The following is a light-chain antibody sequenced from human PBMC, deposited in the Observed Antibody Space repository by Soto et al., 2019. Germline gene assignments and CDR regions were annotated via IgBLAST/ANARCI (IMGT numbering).Light chain of an antibody. Sequence: QSVLTQPASVSGSPGQSITMSCTGTRSDIGGYNYVSWYQQHPGKAPKLMIYDVSHRPSGISNRFSGSKSGNTASLTISGLQAEDEAAYYCSSYTSSSTYFFGTGTKLTVL. CDR1: RSDIGGYNY. J-gene: IGLJ1*01. CDR3: SSYTSSSTYF. V-gene: IGLV2-14*01. CDR2: DVS.